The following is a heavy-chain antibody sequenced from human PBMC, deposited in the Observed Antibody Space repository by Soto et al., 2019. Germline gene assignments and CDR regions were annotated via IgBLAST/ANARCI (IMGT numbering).Heavy chain of an antibody. CDR2: INAGNGNT. CDR3: ARGGGYGSSTSCYRSPMDV. V-gene: IGHV1-3*01. CDR1: GYTFTSYA. D-gene: IGHD2-2*02. J-gene: IGHJ6*02. Sequence: ASVKVSCKASGYTFTSYAMHWVRQAPGQRLEWMGWINAGNGNTKYSQKFQGRVTITRDTSASTAYMELSSLRSEDTAVYYCARGGGYGSSTSCYRSPMDVWGQGTTVTVSS.